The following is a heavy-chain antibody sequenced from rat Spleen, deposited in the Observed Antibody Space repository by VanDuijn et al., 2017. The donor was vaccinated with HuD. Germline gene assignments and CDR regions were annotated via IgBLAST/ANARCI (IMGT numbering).Heavy chain of an antibody. CDR2: IQSGGVT. Sequence: QVQLKESEPDLAQPSQTLSLTCTVSGFPLTSYHLHWVRQPPGKGLEWMGRIQSGGVTDYNSTLKSRLSISRDPSKSQVFLKMNSLQAEDTAVYFCARGSFDYWGQGVMVTVSS. V-gene: IGHV2-27*01. CDR3: ARGSFDY. J-gene: IGHJ2*01. CDR1: GFPLTSYH.